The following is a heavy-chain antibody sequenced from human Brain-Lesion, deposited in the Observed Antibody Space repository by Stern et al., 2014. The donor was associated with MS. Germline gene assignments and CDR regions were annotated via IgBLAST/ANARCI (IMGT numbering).Heavy chain of an antibody. Sequence: EVQLLESGGGLVQPGRSLGLSCAASGFIFDDYAIHWVRQAPGKGLEWVSGITSDSGTIVYADSVKGRFTISRDNAKNSLYLQMNSLRVEDTAFYYCATLDFVRPAAGRGWFDPWGQGTLVTVSS. CDR3: ATLDFVRPAAGRGWFDP. J-gene: IGHJ5*02. CDR1: GFIFDDYA. CDR2: ITSDSGTI. D-gene: IGHD3-3*01. V-gene: IGHV3-9*01.